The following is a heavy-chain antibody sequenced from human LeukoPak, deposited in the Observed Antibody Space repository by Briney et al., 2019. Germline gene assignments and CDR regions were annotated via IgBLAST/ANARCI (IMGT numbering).Heavy chain of an antibody. CDR2: ISYSGST. CDR3: ARLVVAVDY. J-gene: IGHJ4*02. CDR1: GGSITSSSDY. Sequence: PSETLSLTCTVSGGSITSSSDYWGWIRQPPGKGLEWIGSISYSGSTYYNPSLKSRLIISVDTSKIHFSLKLSSVTAADTAVYYCARLVVAVDYWGQGTLVTVSS. V-gene: IGHV4-39*02.